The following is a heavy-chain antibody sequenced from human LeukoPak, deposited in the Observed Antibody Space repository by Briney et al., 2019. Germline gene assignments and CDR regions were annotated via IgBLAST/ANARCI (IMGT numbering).Heavy chain of an antibody. CDR2: MYYSGST. CDR3: ARGGLMVYAVRVQNDVFDI. D-gene: IGHD2-8*01. J-gene: IGHJ3*02. CDR1: GGSISSYY. Sequence: SETLSLTCTVSGGSISSYYWSWIRQPPGKGLEWIGYMYYSGSTNYNPSLRSRVTISRDTSKNQFSLKLSFVTAADTAMYYCARGGLMVYAVRVQNDVFDIWGQGTMVTVSS. V-gene: IGHV4-59*08.